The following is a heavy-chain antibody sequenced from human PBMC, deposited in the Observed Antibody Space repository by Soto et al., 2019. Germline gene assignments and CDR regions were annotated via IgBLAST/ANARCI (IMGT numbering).Heavy chain of an antibody. J-gene: IGHJ2*01. Sequence: QVQLQQWGAGPLRPLETLSLTCGVSGGSFSGYYWAWIRQSPGKGLEWIGEINDRGSINYNPSLKSRVSISVDTTKNPYSLHLRSVTAADMAVYYCARESHDILTGPPWVWYFDLWGRGTLVTVSS. CDR3: ARESHDILTGPPWVWYFDL. CDR1: GGSFSGYY. CDR2: INDRGSI. D-gene: IGHD3-9*01. V-gene: IGHV4-34*01.